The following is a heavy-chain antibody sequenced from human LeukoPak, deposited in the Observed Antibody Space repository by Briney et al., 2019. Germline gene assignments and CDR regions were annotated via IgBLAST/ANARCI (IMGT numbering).Heavy chain of an antibody. V-gene: IGHV4-4*02. CDR1: GGSISSSNW. CDR3: ATLSGTAFFDY. J-gene: IGHJ4*02. D-gene: IGHD1-26*01. CDR2: IYHSGSI. Sequence: SESLSLTCAVSGGSISSSNWWSWVRQPPGEGLEWIGDIYHSGSINYNPSLKSRVTMSVDKSKNQFSLKLSSVTAADTAVYYCATLSGTAFFDYWGQGTLVTVSS.